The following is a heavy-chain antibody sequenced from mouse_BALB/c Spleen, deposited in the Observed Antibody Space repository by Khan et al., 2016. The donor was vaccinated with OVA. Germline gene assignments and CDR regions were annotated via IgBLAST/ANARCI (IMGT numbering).Heavy chain of an antibody. J-gene: IGHJ3*01. D-gene: IGHD2-2*01. CDR1: GYIFTNYG. Sequence: QIQLVQSGPELKKPGETVKISCKASGYIFTNYGMNWVKQAPGKGLKWMGWINTNTGEPTFAEEFKERFAFSLETSANTAYLQINSLKNEDTATYCCARGYDMDGSWFAYWGQGTLVTVSA. V-gene: IGHV9-3*02. CDR3: ARGYDMDGSWFAY. CDR2: INTNTGEP.